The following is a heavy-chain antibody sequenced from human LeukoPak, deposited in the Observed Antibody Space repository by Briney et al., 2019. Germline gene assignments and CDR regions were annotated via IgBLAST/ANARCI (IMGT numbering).Heavy chain of an antibody. V-gene: IGHV3-23*01. Sequence: GGSLRLSCAASGFTFSSYAMSWVRQAPGKGLEWVSAISGSGGSTYYADSVKGRFTISRDNAKNILYLQMNSLRAEDTAVYYCARRALPAAISYYFDYWGQGTLVTVSS. CDR2: ISGSGGST. CDR3: ARRALPAAISYYFDY. CDR1: GFTFSSYA. D-gene: IGHD2-2*02. J-gene: IGHJ4*02.